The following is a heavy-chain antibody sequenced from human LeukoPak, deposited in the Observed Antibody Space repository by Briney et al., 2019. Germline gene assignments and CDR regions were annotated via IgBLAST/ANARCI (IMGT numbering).Heavy chain of an antibody. CDR3: ARALGGIAAATAYYDSRGYYYVDAFDI. Sequence: SETLSLTCTVSGYSISSGYYWGWIRQPPGKGLEWIGSIYHSGSTNYNPSLKSRVTISVDTSKNQFSLKLSSVTAADTAVYYCARALGGIAAATAYYDSRGYYYVDAFDIWGQGTMVTVSS. CDR2: IYHSGST. CDR1: GYSISSGYY. J-gene: IGHJ3*02. D-gene: IGHD3-22*01. V-gene: IGHV4-38-2*02.